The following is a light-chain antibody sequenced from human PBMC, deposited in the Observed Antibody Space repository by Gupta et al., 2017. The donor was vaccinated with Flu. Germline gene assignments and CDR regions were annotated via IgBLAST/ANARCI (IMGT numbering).Light chain of an antibody. CDR3: CSYAGTSTYV. CDR2: DVN. Sequence: QSALTQPRSVSGSAGQSVTISCTGTSSDVGGYNYVSWYQQCPGNAPKLMIYDVNTRASGVPDRFSGSKSGNTASLTISGLQAEDEADYYCCSYAGTSTYVFGTGTEVTVL. V-gene: IGLV2-11*01. CDR1: SSDVGGYNY. J-gene: IGLJ1*01.